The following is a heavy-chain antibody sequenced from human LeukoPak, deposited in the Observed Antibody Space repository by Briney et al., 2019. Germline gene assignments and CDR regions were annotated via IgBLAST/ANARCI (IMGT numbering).Heavy chain of an antibody. CDR3: ARDVDFVVVPAAPRIYYYYGMDV. CDR1: GDSVSSNSAA. J-gene: IGHJ6*02. Sequence: SHTLSLTCAISGDSVSSNSAAWNWIRQSPSRGLEWLGRTYYRSKWYNDYAVSVKSRITINPDTPKNQFSLQLNSVTPEDTAVYYCARDVDFVVVPAAPRIYYYYGMDVWGQGTTVTVSS. D-gene: IGHD2-2*01. V-gene: IGHV6-1*01. CDR2: TYYRSKWYN.